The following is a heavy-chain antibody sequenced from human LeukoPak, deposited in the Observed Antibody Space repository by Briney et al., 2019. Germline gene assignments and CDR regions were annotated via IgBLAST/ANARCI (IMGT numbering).Heavy chain of an antibody. Sequence: GGSLRFSCAASGFSFSTHAMGWVRQAPGKGLEWVSVISGSGDNTYQADSVKGRFIISRDNSNNTLSVQMNSLRAEDTAVYYCARDLGQQSVRLIVDYWGQGTLVTVSS. CDR3: ARDLGQQSVRLIVDY. V-gene: IGHV3-23*01. D-gene: IGHD6-13*01. J-gene: IGHJ4*02. CDR1: GFSFSTHA. CDR2: ISGSGDNT.